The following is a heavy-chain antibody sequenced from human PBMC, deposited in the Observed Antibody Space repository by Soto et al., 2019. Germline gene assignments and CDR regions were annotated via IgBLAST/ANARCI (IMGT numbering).Heavy chain of an antibody. Sequence: QVPLQESGPGLVKPSETLSLTCTVSGGSISSYYWSWIRQPPGKGLEWIGYIYYSGSTNYNPSLKSRVTISVDTSKNQFSLKLSSVTAADTAVYYCARGIGYFDLWGRGTLVTVSS. CDR1: GGSISSYY. CDR3: ARGIGYFDL. CDR2: IYYSGST. D-gene: IGHD2-21*01. J-gene: IGHJ2*01. V-gene: IGHV4-59*01.